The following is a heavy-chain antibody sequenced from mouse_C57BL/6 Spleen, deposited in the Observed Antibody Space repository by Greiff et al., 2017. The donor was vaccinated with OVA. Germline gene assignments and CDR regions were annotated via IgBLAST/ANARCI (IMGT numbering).Heavy chain of an antibody. CDR3: ARKASYAMDY. V-gene: IGHV3-6*01. CDR2: ISYDGSN. Sequence: DVKLVESGPGLVKPSQSLSLTCSVTGYSITSGYYWNWIRQFPGNKLEWMGYISYDGSNNYNPSLKNRISITRDTSKNQFFLKLNSVTTEDTATYYCARKASYAMDYWGQGTSVTVSS. CDR1: GYSITSGYY. J-gene: IGHJ4*01.